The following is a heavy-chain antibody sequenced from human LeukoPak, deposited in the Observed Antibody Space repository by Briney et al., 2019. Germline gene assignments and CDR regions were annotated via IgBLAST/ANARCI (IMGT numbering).Heavy chain of an antibody. D-gene: IGHD4-17*01. J-gene: IGHJ5*02. CDR2: INPNSGGT. Sequence: ASVKVSCKASGYTFTGYYMHWVRQAPGQGPEWMGWINPNSGGTNYAQKFQGRVTMTRDTSISTAYMELSRLRSDDTAVYYCARPLYGDYVGSWFDPWGQGTLVTVSS. V-gene: IGHV1-2*02. CDR1: GYTFTGYY. CDR3: ARPLYGDYVGSWFDP.